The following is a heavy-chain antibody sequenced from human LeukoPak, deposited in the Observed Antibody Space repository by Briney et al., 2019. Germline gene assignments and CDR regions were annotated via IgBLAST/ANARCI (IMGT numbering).Heavy chain of an antibody. CDR1: GGSISSSSYY. CDR3: ASQTRADYDFWSGRKSSYNWFDP. D-gene: IGHD3-3*01. V-gene: IGHV4-39*01. Sequence: PSETLSLTCTVSGGSISSSSYYWGWIRQPPGKGLEWIGSIYYNGSTYYNPSLKSRVTISVDTSKNQFSLKLSSVTAADTAVYYCASQTRADYDFWSGRKSSYNWFDPWGQGTLVTVSS. CDR2: IYYNGST. J-gene: IGHJ5*02.